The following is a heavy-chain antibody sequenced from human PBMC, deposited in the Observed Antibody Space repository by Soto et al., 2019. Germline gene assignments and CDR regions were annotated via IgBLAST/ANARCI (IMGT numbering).Heavy chain of an antibody. CDR2: INAGNGNT. CDR3: ARAGYCSSTSCREPYYYYGMDV. V-gene: IGHV1-3*01. CDR1: GYTFTSYA. D-gene: IGHD2-2*01. Sequence: ASVKVSCKASGYTFTSYAMHWVRQAPGQRLEWMGWINAGNGNTKYSQKFQGRVTITRDTSASTAYMELSSLRSEDTAVYYCARAGYCSSTSCREPYYYYGMDVWGQGTTLTVSS. J-gene: IGHJ6*02.